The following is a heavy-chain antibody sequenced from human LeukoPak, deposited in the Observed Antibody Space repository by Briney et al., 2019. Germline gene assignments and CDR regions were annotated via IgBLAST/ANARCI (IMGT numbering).Heavy chain of an antibody. Sequence: PGGSLRISCVAPGFTFSTYWMHWVSQAPGKGLLWVSRLSADGSSAKYADSLKGRFTISRDNAKNTLYLQMNSLRAEDTAVYYCARGSNVQQRLDSFDFWGQGTLVTVSS. CDR2: LSADGSSA. V-gene: IGHV3-74*03. CDR3: ARGSNVQQRLDSFDF. CDR1: GFTFSTYW. J-gene: IGHJ4*02. D-gene: IGHD6-25*01.